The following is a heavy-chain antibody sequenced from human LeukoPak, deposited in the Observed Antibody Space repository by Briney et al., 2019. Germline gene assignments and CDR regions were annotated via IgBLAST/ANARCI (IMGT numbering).Heavy chain of an antibody. CDR1: GFTFRNYW. CDR2: IATAGDP. Sequence: GGSLRLSCVSSGFTFRNYWMHWVRQGTGKGLEWVSAIATAGDPYYPGSVQGRFTVSRENAQNSLYLQMNSLTAGDTAVYYCARVRYDSGGHYYDYWGQGTLVTVSS. CDR3: ARVRYDSGGHYYDY. J-gene: IGHJ4*02. D-gene: IGHD3-22*01. V-gene: IGHV3-13*05.